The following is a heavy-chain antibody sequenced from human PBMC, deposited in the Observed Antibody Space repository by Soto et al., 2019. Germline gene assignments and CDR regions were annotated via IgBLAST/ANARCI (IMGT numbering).Heavy chain of an antibody. CDR3: ARGSTTVTTSDY. V-gene: IGHV1-46*01. Sequence: ASVKVSCKASGYTFTSYYMHWVRQAPGQGLEWMGMINPSVGSTSYAQKFQGRVTMTTDTSTSTVYMELSSLRSEDTAVYYCARGSTTVTTSDYWGQGTLVTVSS. CDR1: GYTFTSYY. J-gene: IGHJ4*02. CDR2: INPSVGST. D-gene: IGHD4-4*01.